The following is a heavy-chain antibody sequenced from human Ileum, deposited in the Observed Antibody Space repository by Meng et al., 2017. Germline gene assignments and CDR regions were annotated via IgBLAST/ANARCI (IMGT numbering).Heavy chain of an antibody. J-gene: IGHJ2*01. CDR1: GGSFSSYY. CDR2: INHSATT. CDR3: ARSERSVYWYFDL. Sequence: QVQLQQGGAGLWRPSETLSLTCGVYGGSFSSYYWTWIRQPPGKGLEWIGEINHSATTYYSPSLMGRVSVSVDTSKNQFSLKLTSVTAADTAVYYCARSERSVYWYFDLWGRGTLVTVSS. V-gene: IGHV4-34*01. D-gene: IGHD1-26*01.